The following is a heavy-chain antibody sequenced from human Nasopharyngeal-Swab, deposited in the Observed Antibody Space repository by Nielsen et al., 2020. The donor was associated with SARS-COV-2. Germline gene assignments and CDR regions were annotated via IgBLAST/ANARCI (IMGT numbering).Heavy chain of an antibody. J-gene: IGHJ6*02. CDR3: ARTYYYGSGSYYSPPYYYGMDV. V-gene: IGHV3-53*01. CDR1: GFTVSSNY. D-gene: IGHD3-10*01. Sequence: GESLKISCAASGFTVSSNYMSWVRQAPGKGLEWVSVIYSGGSTYYADSVKGRFTISRDNSKNTLYLQMNSLRAEDTAVYYCARTYYYGSGSYYSPPYYYGMDVWGQGTTVTVSS. CDR2: IYSGGST.